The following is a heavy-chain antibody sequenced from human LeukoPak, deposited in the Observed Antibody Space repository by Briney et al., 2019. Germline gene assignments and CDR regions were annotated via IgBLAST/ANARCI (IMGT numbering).Heavy chain of an antibody. CDR2: ISSNGGST. D-gene: IGHD2-21*02. J-gene: IGHJ5*02. CDR1: GFTFSSYA. CDR3: ARDSGAYCGGDCYTNWFDP. Sequence: PGGSLRLSCAASGFTFSSYAMHWVRQAPGKGLEYVSAISSNGGSTYYASSVKGRFTISRDNSKNTLYLQMGSLRAEDMAVYYCARDSGAYCGGDCYTNWFDPWGQGTLVTVSS. V-gene: IGHV3-64*01.